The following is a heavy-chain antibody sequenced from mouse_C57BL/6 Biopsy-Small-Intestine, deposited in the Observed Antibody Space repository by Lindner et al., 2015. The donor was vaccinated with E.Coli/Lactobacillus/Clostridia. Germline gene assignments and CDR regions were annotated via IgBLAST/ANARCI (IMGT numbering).Heavy chain of an antibody. CDR1: GGTFSSYA. Sequence: SVKVSCKASGGTFSSYAISWVRQAPGQGLEWMGGIIPIFGTANYAQKFQGRVTITADKSTSTAYMELSSLRSEDTAVYYCASRTYSNYNYYYCGMDVWGQGTTVTVSS. J-gene: IGHJ1*01. D-gene: IGHD2-5*01. CDR3: ASRTYSNYNYYYCGMDV. CDR2: IIPIFGTA. V-gene: IGHV1-81*01.